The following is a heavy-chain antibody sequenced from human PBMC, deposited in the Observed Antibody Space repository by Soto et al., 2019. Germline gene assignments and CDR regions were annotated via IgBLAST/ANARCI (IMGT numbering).Heavy chain of an antibody. V-gene: IGHV1-18*01. CDR2: ISLYSDGT. CDR3: ARVVPGAEAWFGP. D-gene: IGHD2-2*01. Sequence: GASLKVSCKTSGYTFSNYGITWVRQAPGQPLEWLGWISLYSDGTNYAQKYQGRDSMTTDTSTTTAYMELRSLRSDDTAVYYCARVVPGAEAWFGPWGQGTLVTVSS. CDR1: GYTFSNYG. J-gene: IGHJ5*02.